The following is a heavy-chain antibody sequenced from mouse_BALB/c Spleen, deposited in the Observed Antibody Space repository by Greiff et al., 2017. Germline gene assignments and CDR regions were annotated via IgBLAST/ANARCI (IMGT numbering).Heavy chain of an antibody. CDR1: GYTFTSYW. Sequence: VQLQQSGAELVKPGAPVKLSCKASGYTFTSYWMNWVKQRPGRGLEWIGRIDPSDSETHYNQKFKDKATLTVDKSSSTAYIQLSSLTSEDSAVYYCASRGSYWYFDVWGAGTTVTVSS. V-gene: IGHV1-69*02. D-gene: IGHD1-1*01. CDR2: IDPSDSET. J-gene: IGHJ1*01. CDR3: ASRGSYWYFDV.